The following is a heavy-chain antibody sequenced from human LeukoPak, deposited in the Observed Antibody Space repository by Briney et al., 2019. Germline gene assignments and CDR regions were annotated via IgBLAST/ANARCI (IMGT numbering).Heavy chain of an antibody. CDR1: GGSISSYY. J-gene: IGHJ4*02. CDR2: SYYSGST. D-gene: IGHD2-2*01. CDR3: ARHVLSGSSALDY. Sequence: KPSETLSLTCTVSGGSISSYYWSWIRQPPGKGLEWIGYSYYSGSTNYNPSLKSRVTISVDTSKNQFSLKLSSVTAADTAVYYCARHVLSGSSALDYWGQGTLVTVSS. V-gene: IGHV4-59*08.